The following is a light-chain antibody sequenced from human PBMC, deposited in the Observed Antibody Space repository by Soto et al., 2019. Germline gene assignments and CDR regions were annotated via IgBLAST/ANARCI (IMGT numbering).Light chain of an antibody. CDR3: QKYNSVPPT. V-gene: IGKV1-27*01. CDR2: SAS. CDR1: QGISYY. Sequence: DIQMTQSPSSLSASVGDRVTITCRASQGISYYLAWYQQKPGKVPKLLIFSASALPSGVPSRFSGSGSGTDFTLTISSLQPEDVATYYCQKYNSVPPTFGQGTKVDIK. J-gene: IGKJ1*01.